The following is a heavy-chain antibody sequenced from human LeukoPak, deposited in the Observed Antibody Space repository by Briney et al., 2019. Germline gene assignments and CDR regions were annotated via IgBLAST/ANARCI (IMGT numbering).Heavy chain of an antibody. D-gene: IGHD6-19*01. J-gene: IGHJ4*02. CDR1: GFTFSSYG. CDR2: IRYDGSNK. Sequence: GGSLRLSCAASGFTFSSYGMHWVRQAPGKGLEWVAFIRYDGSNKYYADSVKGRFTISRDNSKNTLYLQMNSLRAEDTAVYYCAREGIAVAGLGPHYWGQGTLVTVSS. CDR3: AREGIAVAGLGPHY. V-gene: IGHV3-30*02.